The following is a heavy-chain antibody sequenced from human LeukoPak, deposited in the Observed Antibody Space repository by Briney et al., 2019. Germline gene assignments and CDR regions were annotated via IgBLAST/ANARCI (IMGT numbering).Heavy chain of an antibody. J-gene: IGHJ4*02. Sequence: RGSLRLSCAASGFTFSSYWMSWVRQAPGKGLEWVANIKQDGSEKYYVDSVKGRFTISRDNAKNSLYLHMYSLRVEDTAVYYCARVQWLTNYFDYWGQGTLVTVSS. D-gene: IGHD6-19*01. CDR1: GFTFSSYW. CDR2: IKQDGSEK. V-gene: IGHV3-7*01. CDR3: ARVQWLTNYFDY.